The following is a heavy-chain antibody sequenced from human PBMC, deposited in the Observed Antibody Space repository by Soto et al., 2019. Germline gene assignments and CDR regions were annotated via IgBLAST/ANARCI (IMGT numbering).Heavy chain of an antibody. CDR3: ANRRRGSYLDY. CDR2: IYWDDDK. V-gene: IGHV2-5*02. Sequence: QITLKESGPTLVKPTQTLTLTCTFSGFSLSTSGVGVGWIRQPPGKALEWLALIYWDDDKRYSPSLKSRRTITKDTSKNHVVLTMTNMDPVDTATYYCANRRRGSYLDYWCQGTLVTVSS. D-gene: IGHD3-16*01. CDR1: GFSLSTSGVG. J-gene: IGHJ4*02.